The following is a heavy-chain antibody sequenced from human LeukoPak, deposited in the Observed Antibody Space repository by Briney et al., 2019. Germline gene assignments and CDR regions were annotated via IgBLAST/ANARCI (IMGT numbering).Heavy chain of an antibody. V-gene: IGHV1-2*06. Sequence: ASVKVSCKASGYTFTGYYMHWVRQAPRQGLEWMGRINPNSGGTNYAQKFQGRVTMTRDTSISTAYMELSRLRSDDTAVYYCARRGGSYYYFDYWGQGTLVTVSS. CDR1: GYTFTGYY. J-gene: IGHJ4*02. CDR3: ARRGGSYYYFDY. CDR2: INPNSGGT. D-gene: IGHD1-26*01.